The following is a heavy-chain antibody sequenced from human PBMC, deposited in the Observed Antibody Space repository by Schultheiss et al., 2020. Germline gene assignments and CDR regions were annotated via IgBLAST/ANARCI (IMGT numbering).Heavy chain of an antibody. Sequence: GGSLRLSCAASGFTLSNYAMHWVRQAPGKGLEWVSGISWNSGSIGYADSVKGRFTISRDNAKNSLYLQMNSLRAEDTALYYCAKDISTSGWYRNFDYWGQGTLVTVSS. CDR3: AKDISTSGWYRNFDY. CDR2: ISWNSGSI. V-gene: IGHV3-9*01. CDR1: GFTLSNYA. D-gene: IGHD6-19*01. J-gene: IGHJ4*02.